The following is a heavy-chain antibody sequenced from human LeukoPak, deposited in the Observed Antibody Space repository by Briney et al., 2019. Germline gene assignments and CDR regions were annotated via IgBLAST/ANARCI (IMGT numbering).Heavy chain of an antibody. V-gene: IGHV4-59*01. J-gene: IGHJ3*02. Sequence: PSETLSLACTVSGGSISSYYWSWIRQPPGKGLGWIGYMYHSGTTNYNPSLMSRVTISVDTSKNQFSLKLSSVTAADTAMYYCARVDAWGAFDIWGQGTMVTVSS. D-gene: IGHD3-16*01. CDR2: MYHSGTT. CDR3: ARVDAWGAFDI. CDR1: GGSISSYY.